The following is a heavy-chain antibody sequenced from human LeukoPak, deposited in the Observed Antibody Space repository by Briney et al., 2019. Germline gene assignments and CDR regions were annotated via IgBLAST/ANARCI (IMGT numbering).Heavy chain of an antibody. CDR1: GYTFTSYG. V-gene: IGHV1-18*04. D-gene: IGHD4-17*01. Sequence: VASVKVSCKASGYTFTSYGISWVRQAPGQGLEWXXWISAYNGNTNYAQKLQGRVTVTTDTSTSTAYMELRSLRSDDTAVYYCAREDGDYGNAFDIWGQGTMVTVSS. J-gene: IGHJ3*02. CDR3: AREDGDYGNAFDI. CDR2: ISAYNGNT.